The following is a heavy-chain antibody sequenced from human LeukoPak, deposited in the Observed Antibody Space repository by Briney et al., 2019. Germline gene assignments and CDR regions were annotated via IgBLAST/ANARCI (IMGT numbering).Heavy chain of an antibody. CDR1: GGTFSSYA. CDR2: IIPILGIA. CDR3: ASGPRDSSSWYWFDP. V-gene: IGHV1-69*04. J-gene: IGHJ5*02. Sequence: SVKVSCKASGGTFSSYAISWVRQAPGQGLEWMGGIIPILGIANYAQKFQGRVTITRNTSISTAYMELSSLRSEDTAVYYCASGPRDSSSWYWFDPWGQGTLVTVSS. D-gene: IGHD6-13*01.